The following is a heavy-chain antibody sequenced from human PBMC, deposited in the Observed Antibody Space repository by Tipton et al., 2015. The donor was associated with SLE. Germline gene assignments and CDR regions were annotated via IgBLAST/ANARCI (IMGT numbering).Heavy chain of an antibody. V-gene: IGHV4-4*07. CDR2: IYPTGNT. D-gene: IGHD3-3*02. J-gene: IGHJ4*02. CDR3: ARDKSSHSKYILDY. Sequence: TLSLTCTVSGGSISSYYWSWIRQPAGKGLEWIGRIYPTGNTNYSPSLNSRVTMSVDTSKNQFSLNLTSVTAADTAVYYCARDKSSHSKYILDYWGQGTLVTVSS. CDR1: GGSISSYY.